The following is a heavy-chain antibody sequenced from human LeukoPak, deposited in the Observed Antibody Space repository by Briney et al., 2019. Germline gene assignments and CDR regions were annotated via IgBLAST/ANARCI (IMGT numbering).Heavy chain of an antibody. CDR2: SRNKAKSYTT. CDR3: VRVGSVAGSDYLDY. CDR1: GFTFSDHF. V-gene: IGHV3-72*01. J-gene: IGHJ4*02. D-gene: IGHD6-19*01. Sequence: GGSLRLSCAISGFTFSDHFLDWVRQAPGKGLEWVGRSRNKAKSYTTEYAASVKGRFTISRDDSKNSLYLQMDSLKTEDTAVYYCVRVGSVAGSDYLDYWGQGTLVTVSS.